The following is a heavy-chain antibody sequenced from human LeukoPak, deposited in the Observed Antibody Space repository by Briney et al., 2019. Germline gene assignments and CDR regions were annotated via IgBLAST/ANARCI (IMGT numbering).Heavy chain of an antibody. J-gene: IGHJ3*01. D-gene: IGHD6-6*01. CDR3: AGEYSSSSGKNAFDV. Sequence: SEPLSLTCTVSGGFFCTYYWSLIRQPAGGGLVWIGRIYASGNTNYNPSLQSRVTMSLDTSKNQFSLRLTSVTAADTAVYYCAGEYSSSSGKNAFDVWGQGTMVTVSS. CDR2: IYASGNT. V-gene: IGHV4-4*07. CDR1: GGFFCTYY.